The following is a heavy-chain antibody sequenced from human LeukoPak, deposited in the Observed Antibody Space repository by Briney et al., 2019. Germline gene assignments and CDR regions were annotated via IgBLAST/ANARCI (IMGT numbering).Heavy chain of an antibody. CDR1: GASISISTYS. V-gene: IGHV4-39*01. CDR3: ARLGSSSSVYVDY. J-gene: IGHJ4*02. Sequence: EPSETLSLTCTVSGASISISTYSWAWIRQPPGKGLEWIGAIHYSGSTYYSPSLKSRVTISVDTSKIQFSLKLSSVTAADTAVYYCARLGSSSSVYVDYWGQGTLVTVSS. D-gene: IGHD6-6*01. CDR2: IHYSGST.